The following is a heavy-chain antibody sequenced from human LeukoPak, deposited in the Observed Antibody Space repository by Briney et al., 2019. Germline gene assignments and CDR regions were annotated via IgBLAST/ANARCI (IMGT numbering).Heavy chain of an antibody. Sequence: SVKVSCKASGGTFSSYAISWVRQAPGQGLEWMGGIIPIFGTANYAQKFQGRVTITADESTSTAYMELSSLRSEDTAVYYCARGRWYATGSPHFDYWGQGALVTVSS. CDR3: ARGRWYATGSPHFDY. CDR1: GGTFSSYA. J-gene: IGHJ4*02. CDR2: IIPIFGTA. V-gene: IGHV1-69*13. D-gene: IGHD6-13*01.